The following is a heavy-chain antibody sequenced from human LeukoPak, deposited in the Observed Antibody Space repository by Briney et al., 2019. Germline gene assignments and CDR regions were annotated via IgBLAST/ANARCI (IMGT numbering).Heavy chain of an antibody. CDR3: AKDYGTGIYYFDY. D-gene: IGHD2-21*01. J-gene: IGHJ4*02. Sequence: PGGSLRLSCAASGFTFSSYSMHWVRQAPGKGLEWGAVISYDGSNKYYADSVQGRFTISRDNSKNTLYLQMNSLRPEDTAVYYCAKDYGTGIYYFDYWGQGTLVTVSS. CDR2: ISYDGSNK. CDR1: GFTFSSYS. V-gene: IGHV3-30*18.